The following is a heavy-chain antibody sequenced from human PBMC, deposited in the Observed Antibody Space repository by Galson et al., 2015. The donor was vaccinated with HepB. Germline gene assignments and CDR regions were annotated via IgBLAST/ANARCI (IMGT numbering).Heavy chain of an antibody. CDR2: IYWDDDK. J-gene: IGHJ5*02. CDR1: GFSLSTSGVG. V-gene: IGHV2-5*02. D-gene: IGHD2-2*01. CDR3: AHSHYCSSTSCYNWFDP. Sequence: PALVKPTQTLTLTCTFSGFSLSTSGVGVGWIRQPPGKALEWLALIYWDDDKRYSPSLKSRLTITKDTSKNQVVLTMTNMDPVDTATYYCAHSHYCSSTSCYNWFDPWGQGTLVTVSS.